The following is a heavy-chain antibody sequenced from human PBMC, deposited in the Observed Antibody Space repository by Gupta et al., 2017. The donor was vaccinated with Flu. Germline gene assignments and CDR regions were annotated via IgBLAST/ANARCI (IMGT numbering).Heavy chain of an antibody. Sequence: AMGWVRQAPGKGLEWVSSITGSGGSTYYAGSVKGRFSITRDNSENTLYLQMNSLRAEDTAVYYCARDVGPAYYFDYWGQGTLVTISS. D-gene: IGHD3-3*01. J-gene: IGHJ4*02. V-gene: IGHV3-23*01. CDR3: ARDVGPAYYFDY. CDR1: A. CDR2: ITGSGGST.